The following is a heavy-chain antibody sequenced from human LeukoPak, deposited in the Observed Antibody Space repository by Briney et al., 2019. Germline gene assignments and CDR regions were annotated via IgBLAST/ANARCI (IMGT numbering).Heavy chain of an antibody. J-gene: IGHJ6*02. Sequence: SETLSLTCAVYGGSFSGYYWSWIRQPPGKGLEWIGEINHSGSTNYNPSLKSRVTISVDTSKNQFSLKLSSVTAADTAVYYCARVGDYGDDYYYYYGMDVWGQGTTVTVSS. D-gene: IGHD4-17*01. V-gene: IGHV4-34*01. CDR3: ARVGDYGDDYYYYYGMDV. CDR1: GGSFSGYY. CDR2: INHSGST.